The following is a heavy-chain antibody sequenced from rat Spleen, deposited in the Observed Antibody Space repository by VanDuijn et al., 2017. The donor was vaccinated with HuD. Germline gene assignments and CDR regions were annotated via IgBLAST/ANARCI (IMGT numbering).Heavy chain of an antibody. V-gene: IGHV3-1*01. CDR3: ARYGTYYYLMDA. CDR1: GYSITSSY. D-gene: IGHD1-5*01. Sequence: EAQLQESGPGLVKPSQSLSLTCSVTGYSITSSYWGWIRKFPGNKMEWIGHISSSGSTTYNPSPKSRISITRDTSKNQFFLQLNSVTTEDTATYYCARYGTYYYLMDAWGPGASVTVSS. J-gene: IGHJ4*01. CDR2: ISSSGST.